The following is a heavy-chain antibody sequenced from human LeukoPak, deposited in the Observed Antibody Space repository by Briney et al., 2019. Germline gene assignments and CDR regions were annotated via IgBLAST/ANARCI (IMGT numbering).Heavy chain of an antibody. CDR2: FDPEDGET. CDR3: AREAIAAAGRSGTYYFDY. D-gene: IGHD6-13*01. J-gene: IGHJ4*02. Sequence: GASVKVSCKVSGYTLTELSMHWVRQAPGKGLEWMGGFDPEDGETIYAQKFQGRVTMTRDMSTSTVYMELSSLRSEDTAVYYCAREAIAAAGRSGTYYFDYWGQGTLVTVSS. CDR1: GYTLTELS. V-gene: IGHV1-24*01.